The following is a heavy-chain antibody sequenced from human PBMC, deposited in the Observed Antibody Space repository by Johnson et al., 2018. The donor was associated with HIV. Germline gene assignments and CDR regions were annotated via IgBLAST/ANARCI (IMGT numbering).Heavy chain of an antibody. Sequence: VQLVESGGGLVQPGGSLRLSCAASGFTVSSSYMSWVRQAPGKGLEWVSVLYIGGSRYYADSVKGRFIISRDNSKNTLYLQLNSLRPEDTAVYYCAREGYYDSSGYYGAFDMWGQGTMVTVSS. CDR3: AREGYYDSSGYYGAFDM. V-gene: IGHV3-66*02. J-gene: IGHJ3*02. CDR2: LYIGGSR. D-gene: IGHD3-22*01. CDR1: GFTVSSSY.